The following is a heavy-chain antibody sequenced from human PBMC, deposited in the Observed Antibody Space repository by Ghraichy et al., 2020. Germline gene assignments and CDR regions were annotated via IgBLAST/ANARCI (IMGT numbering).Heavy chain of an antibody. J-gene: IGHJ4*02. CDR2: ISGSGGST. CDR3: AKDGYYDFWSGYWVTPTTQGYYFDY. V-gene: IGHV3-23*01. CDR1: GFTFSSYA. Sequence: GGSLRLSCAASGFTFSSYAMSWVRQAPGKGLEWVSAISGSGGSTYYADSVKGRFTISRDNSKNTLYLQMNSLRAEDTAVYYCAKDGYYDFWSGYWVTPTTQGYYFDYWGQGTLVTVSS. D-gene: IGHD3-3*01.